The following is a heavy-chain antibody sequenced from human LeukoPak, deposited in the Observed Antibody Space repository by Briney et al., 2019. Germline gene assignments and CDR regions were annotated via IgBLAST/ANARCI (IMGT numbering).Heavy chain of an antibody. V-gene: IGHV3-33*01. CDR1: GFTFNRYG. CDR3: ARDLIPFGVNSGVGY. D-gene: IGHD3-10*01. CDR2: IWFDGNNQ. Sequence: GGSLRLSCVASGFTFNRYGMHWLRQAPGKGLEWVANIWFDGNNQSYADSVQARFNVSRDISENTLYLQMNSLRVEDTAVYYCARDLIPFGVNSGVGYWGQGILGTVSS. J-gene: IGHJ4*02.